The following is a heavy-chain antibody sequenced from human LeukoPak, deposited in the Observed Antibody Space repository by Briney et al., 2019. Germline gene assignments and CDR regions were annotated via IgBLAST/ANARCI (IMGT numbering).Heavy chain of an antibody. CDR1: GGSISSGGHY. CDR2: IYYSGST. CDR3: ARDSTYGSGSWFDY. D-gene: IGHD3-10*01. Sequence: SETLSLTCTVSGGSISSGGHYWSWIRQHPGKGLEWIGYIYYSGSTYYNPSLKSRVTISVDTSKNQFSLKLSSVTAADTAVYYCARDSTYGSGSWFDYRGQGTLVTVSS. J-gene: IGHJ4*02. V-gene: IGHV4-31*03.